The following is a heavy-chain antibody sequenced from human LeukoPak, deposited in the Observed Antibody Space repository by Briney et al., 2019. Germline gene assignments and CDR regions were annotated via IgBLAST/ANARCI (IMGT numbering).Heavy chain of an antibody. V-gene: IGHV1-2*02. Sequence: GASVKVSCKASGYSFTDYHMRWVRQAPGQGLEWMGWINPNSGDTNYAQKFQGRVTMARDTSISTAYMELSSLRSDDTALYYCARGYDYGDYRWFDPWGQGTLVTVSS. D-gene: IGHD4-17*01. J-gene: IGHJ5*02. CDR3: ARGYDYGDYRWFDP. CDR1: GYSFTDYH. CDR2: INPNSGDT.